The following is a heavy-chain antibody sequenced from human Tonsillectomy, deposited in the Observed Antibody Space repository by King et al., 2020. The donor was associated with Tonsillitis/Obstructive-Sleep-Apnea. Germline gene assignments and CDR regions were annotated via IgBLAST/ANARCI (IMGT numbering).Heavy chain of an antibody. CDR1: GFSLSSSGVG. Sequence: ITLKESGPTLVKPTQTLTLTCTFSGFSLSSSGVGVAWIRQPPPRPLNGLHLIFWVVKNPNAPSLKSRLTITKDTSKNQVVLSMTNMDPVDTATYYCAHTTADIYYYYYYMGVWGKGTTVTVSS. CDR2: IFWVVKN. V-gene: IGHV2-5*05. CDR3: AHTTADIYYYYYYMGV. J-gene: IGHJ6*03. D-gene: IGHD2-15*01.